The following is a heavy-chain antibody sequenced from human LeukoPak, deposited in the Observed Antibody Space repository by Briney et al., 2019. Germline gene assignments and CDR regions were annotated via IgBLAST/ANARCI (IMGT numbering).Heavy chain of an antibody. Sequence: ASVKVSCKASGYTFTGYYMHWVRQAPGQGLEWMGRINPNIGVTNYAQNFQGRVTMTRDTSISTAYMELSRVRSDETVVYYCARDQGGVAGARWGQGTLVTVSS. CDR2: INPNIGVT. CDR1: GYTFTGYY. D-gene: IGHD6-19*01. J-gene: IGHJ4*02. CDR3: ARDQGGVAGAR. V-gene: IGHV1-2*05.